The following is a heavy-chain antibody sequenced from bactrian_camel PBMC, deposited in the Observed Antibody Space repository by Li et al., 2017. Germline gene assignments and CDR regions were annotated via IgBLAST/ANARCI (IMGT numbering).Heavy chain of an antibody. CDR3: AAVVGCSTAPWLRDPGQRQGPIY. V-gene: IGHV3S55*01. CDR2: ISSAGSA. Sequence: HVQLVESGGGSVQAGGSLRLSCGYTHDGGDMAWFRQAPGMEREGVAAISSAGSADYADSVKGRFTISRDNAKNTLYLQMNSLKPEDTAMYYCAAVVGCSTAPWLRDPGQRQGPIYWGQGTQVTVS. J-gene: IGHJ4*01. D-gene: IGHD7*01. CDR1: YTHDGGD.